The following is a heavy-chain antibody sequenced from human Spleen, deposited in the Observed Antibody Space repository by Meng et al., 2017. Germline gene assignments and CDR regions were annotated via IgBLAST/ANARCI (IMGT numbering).Heavy chain of an antibody. CDR2: IYYSGST. CDR3: ARRRAAAGMGY. J-gene: IGHJ4*02. D-gene: IGHD6-13*01. Sequence: QVHLQQGGAGLLKPSETLSLTCAVYGGSFSGYYWSWIRQHPGKGLEWIGYIYYSGSTYYNPSLKSRVTISVDTSKNQFSLKLSSVTAADTAVYYCARRRAAAGMGYWGQGTLVTVSS. V-gene: IGHV4-34*01. CDR1: GGSFSGYY.